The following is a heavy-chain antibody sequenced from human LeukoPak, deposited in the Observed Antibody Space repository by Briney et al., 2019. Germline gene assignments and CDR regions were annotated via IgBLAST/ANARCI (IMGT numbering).Heavy chain of an antibody. D-gene: IGHD7-27*01. CDR3: AREIGQLGGAFDI. Sequence: GGSLILSCSASGFTSSTVYMTWVRQAPGKGLEWVSVIYGGPTAFYADSVKDRFTISRDNPKNTLNLQMNSLRAEDTAVYYCAREIGQLGGAFDIWGQGTMVTVSS. J-gene: IGHJ3*02. CDR1: GFTSSTVY. CDR2: IYGGPTA. V-gene: IGHV3-53*01.